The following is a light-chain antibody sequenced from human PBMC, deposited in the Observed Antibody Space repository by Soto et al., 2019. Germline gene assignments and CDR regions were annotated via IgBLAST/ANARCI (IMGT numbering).Light chain of an antibody. CDR1: SSNIGSHT. J-gene: IGLJ3*02. V-gene: IGLV1-44*01. CDR3: ASWDDRLNGPG. Sequence: QSVLTQPPSTSGTPGQRVAISCSGTSSNIGSHTVNWYQQLPGTAPKLLIYGDDQRPSGIPDRFSGSKSGTSASLAISGLHSEDVVDYYCASWDDRLNGPGFGGGTKLTVL. CDR2: GDD.